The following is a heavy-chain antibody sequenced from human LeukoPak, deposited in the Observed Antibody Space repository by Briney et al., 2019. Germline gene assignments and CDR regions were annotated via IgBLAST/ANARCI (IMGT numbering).Heavy chain of an antibody. CDR3: ARLQDDFWSGYYPFDY. J-gene: IGHJ4*02. CDR1: GYTFTSYY. Sequence: GASVKVSCKASGYTFTSYYMHWVRQAPGQGLEWMGIINPSGGSTSYAQKFQGRVTMTRDTSTSTAYMELRSLRSDDTAVYYCARLQDDFWSGYYPFDYWGQGTLVTVSS. D-gene: IGHD3-3*01. CDR2: INPSGGST. V-gene: IGHV1-46*01.